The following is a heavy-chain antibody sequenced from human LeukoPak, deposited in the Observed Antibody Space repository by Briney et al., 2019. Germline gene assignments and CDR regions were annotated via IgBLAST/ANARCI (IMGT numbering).Heavy chain of an antibody. CDR1: GFTFSSYA. CDR3: AKDPQFYYDSSGLQDY. D-gene: IGHD3-22*01. Sequence: SGGSLRLSCAASGFTFSSYAMSWVRQAPGKGLEWVSGISGSGGSTYYADSVKGRFTISRDNSMNTLYLQMNSLRAEDTAVYYCAKDPQFYYDSSGLQDYWGQGTLVTVSS. CDR2: ISGSGGST. J-gene: IGHJ4*02. V-gene: IGHV3-23*01.